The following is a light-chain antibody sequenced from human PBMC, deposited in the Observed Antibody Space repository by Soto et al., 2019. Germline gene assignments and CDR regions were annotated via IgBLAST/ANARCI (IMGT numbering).Light chain of an antibody. CDR3: ASYTGGSTLVV. CDR2: VVS. CDR1: GSDVGRYNY. J-gene: IGLJ2*01. Sequence: QSALTQPASVSGSPGQSITISCTGTGSDVGRYNYVSWYQQYPGKAPKLMIYVVSSRPSGVSNRFSGSKSGNTAFLTISGLQAEDEADYYCASYTGGSTLVVFGGGTKVTVL. V-gene: IGLV2-14*01.